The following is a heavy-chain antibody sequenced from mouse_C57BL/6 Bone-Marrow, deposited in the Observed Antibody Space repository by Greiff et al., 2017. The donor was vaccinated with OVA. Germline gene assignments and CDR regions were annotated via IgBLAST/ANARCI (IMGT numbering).Heavy chain of an antibody. Sequence: VQLQQSGTVLARPGASVKMSCKTSGYTFTSYWMHWVKQRPGQGLEWIGAIYPGNSDTSYNQKFKGKAKLTAVTSASTAYMELSSLTNEDSAVYYCTIYYYGSSYWYVDVWGTGTTVTVSS. CDR1: GYTFTSYW. J-gene: IGHJ1*03. D-gene: IGHD1-1*01. CDR2: IYPGNSDT. V-gene: IGHV1-5*01. CDR3: TIYYYGSSYWYVDV.